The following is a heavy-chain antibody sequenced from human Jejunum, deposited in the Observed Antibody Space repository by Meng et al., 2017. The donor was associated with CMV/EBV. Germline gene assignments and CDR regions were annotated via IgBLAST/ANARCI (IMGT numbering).Heavy chain of an antibody. CDR3: ARDAIAVAGTIGMDV. CDR2: ISAYNGNT. Sequence: GYTFTSYGISWVRQAPGQGLEWMGWISAYNGNTNYAQKLQGRVTMTTDTSTSTAYMELRSLRSDDTAVYYCARDAIAVAGTIGMDVWGQGTMVTVSS. D-gene: IGHD6-19*01. J-gene: IGHJ6*02. CDR1: GYTFTSYG. V-gene: IGHV1-18*01.